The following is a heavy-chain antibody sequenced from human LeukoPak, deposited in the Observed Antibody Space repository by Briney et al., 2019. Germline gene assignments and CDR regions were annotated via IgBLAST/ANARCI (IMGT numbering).Heavy chain of an antibody. CDR3: ARDQGGSGPTTYDY. V-gene: IGHV3-74*01. D-gene: IGHD6-19*01. CDR2: ISDDGSNK. Sequence: PGGSLRLSCAASGFTFSRSWMHWVRQSPEKGLVWVSRISDDGSNKRYAESVRGRFTISRDNAENTLYLQMDSLRAEDTAVYHCARDQGGSGPTTYDYWGQGILVTVSS. J-gene: IGHJ4*02. CDR1: GFTFSRSW.